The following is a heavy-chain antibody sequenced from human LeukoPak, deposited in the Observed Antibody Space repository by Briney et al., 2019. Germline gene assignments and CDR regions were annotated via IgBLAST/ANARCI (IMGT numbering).Heavy chain of an antibody. D-gene: IGHD6-19*01. CDR1: GFTFSSYG. CDR2: IRYDGSNK. CDR3: AKDSYSSGWADY. Sequence: GGSLRLSCAASGFTFSSYGMHSVRQAPGKGLEWVAFIRYDGSNKYYADSVKGRFTISRDNSKNTLYLQMNSLRAEDTAVYYCAKDSYSSGWADYWGQGTLVTVSS. J-gene: IGHJ4*02. V-gene: IGHV3-30*02.